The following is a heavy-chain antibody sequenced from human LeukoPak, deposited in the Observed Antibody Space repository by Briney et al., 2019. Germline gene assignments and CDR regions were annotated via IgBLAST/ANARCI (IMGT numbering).Heavy chain of an antibody. CDR3: ARGQRSHYASTWDNWFDP. J-gene: IGHJ5*02. CDR1: GFPFSGYE. V-gene: IGHV3-48*03. D-gene: IGHD2-2*01. CDR2: ISGSGNKI. Sequence: GGSLRLSCAASGFPFSGYEMNWVRQAPGKRLQWVSYISGSGNKIYYAASVKGRFTISRDNAKNSLYLQIDSLRAEDTAVYYCARGQRSHYASTWDNWFDPWGQGTQVTVSS.